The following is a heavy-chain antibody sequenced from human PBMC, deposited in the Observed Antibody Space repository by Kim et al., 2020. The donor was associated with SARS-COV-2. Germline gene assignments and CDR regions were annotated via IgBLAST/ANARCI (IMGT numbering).Heavy chain of an antibody. J-gene: IGHJ4*02. CDR3: ARGNLLDY. V-gene: IGHV1-2*04. CDR2: SGGT. Sequence: SGGTNYAQKFQGWVTMTRDTSISTAYMELSRLRSDDTAVYYCARGNLLDYWGQGTLVTVSS.